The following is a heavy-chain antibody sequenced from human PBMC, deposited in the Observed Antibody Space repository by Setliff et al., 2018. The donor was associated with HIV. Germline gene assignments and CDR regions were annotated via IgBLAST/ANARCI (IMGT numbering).Heavy chain of an antibody. D-gene: IGHD6-13*01. J-gene: IGHJ6*03. CDR3: ARGGARIAGYYYYMDV. CDR2: INTNTGNP. Sequence: ASVKVSCKASGYTFTGYYMHWVRQAPGQGLEWMGWINTNTGNPTYAQGFTGRFVFSLDTSVSTAYLQISSLKAEDTAVYYCARGGARIAGYYYYMDVWGKGTTVTVSS. V-gene: IGHV7-4-1*02. CDR1: GYTFTGYY.